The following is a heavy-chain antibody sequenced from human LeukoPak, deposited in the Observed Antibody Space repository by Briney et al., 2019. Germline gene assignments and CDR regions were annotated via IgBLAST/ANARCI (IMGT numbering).Heavy chain of an antibody. Sequence: PSETLSLTCTVSGGSISSGGYYWSWIRQPPGKGLEWIGYIYHSGSTYYNPSLKSRVTISVDRSKNQFSLKLSSVTAADTAVYYCARDSRGTGVDYWGQGTLVTVSS. J-gene: IGHJ4*02. D-gene: IGHD1-1*01. CDR3: ARDSRGTGVDY. CDR2: IYHSGST. CDR1: GGSISSGGYY. V-gene: IGHV4-30-2*01.